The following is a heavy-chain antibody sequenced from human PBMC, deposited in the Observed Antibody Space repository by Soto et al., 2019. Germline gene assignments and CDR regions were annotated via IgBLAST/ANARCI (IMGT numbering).Heavy chain of an antibody. V-gene: IGHV1-46*03. CDR1: GYTFTSYY. Sequence: GASVKVSCKASGYTFTSYYMHWVRQAPGQGLEWMGIINPSGGSTSYAQKFQGRVTMTRDTSTSTVYMELSSLRSEDTAVYYCARSPGVYDFCSPTPYYMDVWGKGTTVTVSS. D-gene: IGHD3-3*01. J-gene: IGHJ6*03. CDR2: INPSGGST. CDR3: ARSPGVYDFCSPTPYYMDV.